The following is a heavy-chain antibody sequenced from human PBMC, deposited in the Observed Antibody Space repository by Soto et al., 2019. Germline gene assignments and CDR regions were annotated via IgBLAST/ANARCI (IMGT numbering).Heavy chain of an antibody. V-gene: IGHV3-30-3*01. CDR3: ATPIGGSGIVYYYGMDV. D-gene: IGHD3-10*01. CDR1: GFTFSSYA. J-gene: IGHJ6*02. Sequence: GGSLRLSCAASGFTFSSYAMHWVRQAPGKGPEWVAVISYDGSNKYYADSVKGRFTISRDNSKNTLYLQMNSLRAEDTAVYYCATPIGGSGIVYYYGMDVWGQGTTVTVS. CDR2: ISYDGSNK.